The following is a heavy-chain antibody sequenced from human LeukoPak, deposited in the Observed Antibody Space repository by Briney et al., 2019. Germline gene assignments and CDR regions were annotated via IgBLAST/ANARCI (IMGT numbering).Heavy chain of an antibody. D-gene: IGHD6-13*01. CDR1: GGSFSGYY. Sequence: SSETLSLTCAVYGGSFSGYYWSWIRQPPGKGLEWIGEINHSGSTNYNPSLKSRVTISVDTSKNQFSLKLSSVTAADTAVYYCARAWRYSSSWYLGNWFDPWGQGTLVTVSS. J-gene: IGHJ5*02. CDR3: ARAWRYSSSWYLGNWFDP. CDR2: INHSGST. V-gene: IGHV4-34*01.